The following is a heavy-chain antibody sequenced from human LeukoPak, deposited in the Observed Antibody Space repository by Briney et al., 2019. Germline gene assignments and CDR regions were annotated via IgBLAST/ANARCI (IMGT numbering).Heavy chain of an antibody. Sequence: PSETLSLTCTVSGDSFNSYYWSWIRQPPGRGLEWIEYIYYSGSTNYNPSLKSQVTISVDTSKNQFSLKLSSVTAADTAVYYCARGPNTDSSGWYHFDYWGQGTLVTVSS. D-gene: IGHD6-19*01. CDR1: GDSFNSYY. V-gene: IGHV4-59*01. CDR2: IYYSGST. J-gene: IGHJ4*02. CDR3: ARGPNTDSSGWYHFDY.